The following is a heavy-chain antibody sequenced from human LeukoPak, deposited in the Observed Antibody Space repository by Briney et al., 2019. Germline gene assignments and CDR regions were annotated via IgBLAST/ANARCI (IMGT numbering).Heavy chain of an antibody. J-gene: IGHJ4*02. CDR2: ISSSSSTI. CDR3: ARRAGAYSHPYDY. V-gene: IGHV3-48*01. Sequence: PGGSLRLSCAASGFTFSSYSMNWVRQAPGKGLEWVSYISSSSSTIYYADSVKSRSTISRDNAKNSLYLQMNSLRAEDTAVYYCARRAGAYSHPYDYWGQGTLVTVSS. D-gene: IGHD4/OR15-4a*01. CDR1: GFTFSSYS.